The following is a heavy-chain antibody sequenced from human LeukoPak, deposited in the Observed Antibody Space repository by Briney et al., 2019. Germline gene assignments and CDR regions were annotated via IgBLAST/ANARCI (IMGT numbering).Heavy chain of an antibody. CDR2: ISAYNGNT. D-gene: IGHD5-18*01. CDR1: GYSFTNYG. V-gene: IGHV1-18*01. CDR3: ARDRRYSYGTDAFDI. Sequence: ASVKVSCKASGYSFTNYGITWVRQAPGQGLEWMGWISAYNGNTNYAQKFQGRVTMTTDTSTSTAYMELRSLRSDDTAVYHCARDRRYSYGTDAFDIWGQGTMVTVSS. J-gene: IGHJ3*02.